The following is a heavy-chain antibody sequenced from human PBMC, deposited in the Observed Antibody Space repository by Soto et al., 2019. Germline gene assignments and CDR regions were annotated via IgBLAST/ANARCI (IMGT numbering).Heavy chain of an antibody. J-gene: IGHJ6*02. CDR1: GYTFTTCW. V-gene: IGHV5-10-1*01. CDR3: ARPLGGERNGYLSSYYAMDV. Sequence: GESLKISCKASGYTFTTCWIGWVRQMPGKGLEWLGRIDPTDSYSHYNPSFHGRVIMSVDKSTSTAFLQWSSLKASDTAIYYCARPLGGERNGYLSSYYAMDVWGQGTTVTVSS. CDR2: IDPTDSYS. D-gene: IGHD3-22*01.